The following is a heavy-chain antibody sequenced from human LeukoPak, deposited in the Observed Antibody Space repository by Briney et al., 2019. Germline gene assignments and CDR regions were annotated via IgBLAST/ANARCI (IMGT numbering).Heavy chain of an antibody. V-gene: IGHV4-30-4*01. CDR2: IFYSGST. CDR3: ARGRSAYDYVWGSYRHANRFDP. J-gene: IGHJ5*02. Sequence: KASETLSLTCKVSGDSIISDNYYWSWIRQPPGKGLEWIGYIFYSGSTNYNPSLKSRVTISVDTSKNQFALMVSSVTAADTAVYYCARGRSAYDYVWGSYRHANRFDPWGQGTLVTVSS. CDR1: GDSIISDNYY. D-gene: IGHD3-16*02.